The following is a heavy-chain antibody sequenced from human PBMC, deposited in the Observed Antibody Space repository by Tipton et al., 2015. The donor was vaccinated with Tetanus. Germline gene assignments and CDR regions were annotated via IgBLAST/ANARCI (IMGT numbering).Heavy chain of an antibody. Sequence: TLSLTCTVSGASISNFYWSWIRQPPGKGLEWIGYVYYRGGTIASPSLKSRVTMSVDTSKKQVSLILGSVTAADTAVYYCVREGNMLERYFDLWGRGTLVTVSS. J-gene: IGHJ2*01. CDR2: VYYRGGT. CDR1: GASISNFY. D-gene: IGHD1-1*01. CDR3: VREGNMLERYFDL. V-gene: IGHV4-59*01.